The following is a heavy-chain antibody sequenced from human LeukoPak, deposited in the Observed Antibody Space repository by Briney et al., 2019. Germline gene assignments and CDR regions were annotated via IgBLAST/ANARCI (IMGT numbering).Heavy chain of an antibody. V-gene: IGHV4-59*01. CDR3: ARVGSGSYDGSDYFDY. D-gene: IGHD1-26*01. Sequence: SETLSLTCTVSGGSISSYYWCWIRQPPGKGLEWIGYIYYSGSTNYNPSLKSRVTISVDTSKNQFSLKLSSATAADTAVYYCARVGSGSYDGSDYFDYWGQGTLVTVSS. CDR1: GGSISSYY. J-gene: IGHJ4*02. CDR2: IYYSGST.